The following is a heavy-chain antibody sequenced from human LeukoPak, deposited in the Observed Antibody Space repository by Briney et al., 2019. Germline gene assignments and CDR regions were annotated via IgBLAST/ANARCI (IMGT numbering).Heavy chain of an antibody. J-gene: IGHJ6*02. CDR3: AKIWGFCSSSSCQTYGLDV. CDR2: ISGSGAST. V-gene: IGHV3-23*01. D-gene: IGHD2-2*01. Sequence: GGSLRLSCAASKFTFSNYAMSWVRQAPGKGLEWVSGISGSGASTYYVDSVRGRFTISRDNSKNTLFLQMKSLRAEDTAVYYCAKIWGFCSSSSCQTYGLDVWGQGTTVTVSS. CDR1: KFTFSNYA.